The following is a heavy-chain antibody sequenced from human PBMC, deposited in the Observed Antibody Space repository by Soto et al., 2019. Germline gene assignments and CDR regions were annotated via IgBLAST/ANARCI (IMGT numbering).Heavy chain of an antibody. CDR2: VYWDDDK. CDR3: AHGALDDMEQYWFDP. D-gene: IGHD1-1*01. J-gene: IGHJ5*02. V-gene: IGHV2-5*02. Sequence: QITLKESGPPLVNPTQTLTLTCTFSGFSLKTSGVGVAWIRQPPGKALEWLALVYWDDDKRYNPSLKSRLTITKDTSKNQVVLTMTNMDPVDTATYYCAHGALDDMEQYWFDPWGQGTLVTVSS. CDR1: GFSLKTSGVG.